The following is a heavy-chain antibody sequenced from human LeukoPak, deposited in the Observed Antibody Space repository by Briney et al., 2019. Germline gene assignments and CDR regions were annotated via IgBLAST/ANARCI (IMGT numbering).Heavy chain of an antibody. D-gene: IGHD5-24*01. CDR2: IKQDGSKK. Sequence: GGSLRLSCVASGFPFISYWMTWVRQAPGKGLEWVVNIKQDGSKKSYVDSVKGRFTISRDNAKNSLYLQMNSLRAEDTAIYYCTRVGYIDEGIDYWGQGTLVTVSS. V-gene: IGHV3-7*04. J-gene: IGHJ4*02. CDR3: TRVGYIDEGIDY. CDR1: GFPFISYW.